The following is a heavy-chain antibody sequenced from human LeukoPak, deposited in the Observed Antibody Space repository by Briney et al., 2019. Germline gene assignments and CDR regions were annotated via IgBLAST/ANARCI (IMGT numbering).Heavy chain of an antibody. J-gene: IGHJ4*02. Sequence: GGSLRLSCAASGFTFSTYAMSWVRQAPGKGLEWVSAISGSGGSTYYADSVKGRFTISRDNSKNTLYLQMNSLRAEDTAVYYCAKVIGGSGSPILLDYFDYWGQGTLVTVSS. V-gene: IGHV3-23*01. CDR3: AKVIGGSGSPILLDYFDY. CDR2: ISGSGGST. CDR1: GFTFSTYA. D-gene: IGHD3-10*01.